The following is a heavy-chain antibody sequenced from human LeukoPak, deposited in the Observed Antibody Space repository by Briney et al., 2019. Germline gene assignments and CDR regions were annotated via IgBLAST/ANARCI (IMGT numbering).Heavy chain of an antibody. Sequence: SETLSLTCTVSGVSISSSSYYWGWIRQPPGKGLEWIGSIYYSGSAYYNPSLKSRVTISVDTSKNQFSLKLSSVTAADTAVYYCARSPYSDDAFDIWGQGTMVTVSS. CDR1: GVSISSSSYY. CDR3: ARSPYSDDAFDI. CDR2: IYYSGSA. V-gene: IGHV4-39*01. D-gene: IGHD5-18*01. J-gene: IGHJ3*02.